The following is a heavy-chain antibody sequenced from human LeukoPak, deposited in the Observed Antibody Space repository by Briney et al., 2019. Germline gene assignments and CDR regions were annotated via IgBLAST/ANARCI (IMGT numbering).Heavy chain of an antibody. J-gene: IGHJ4*02. Sequence: GGSLRLSCAASGFTFDDYAMHWVRQAPGKGLEWVSGISWNSGSIGYADSVKGRFTISRDNAKNSLYLQMNSLRAEDTAVYYCARAQRGGNSMAGFDYWGQGTLVTVSS. CDR2: ISWNSGSI. D-gene: IGHD4-23*01. CDR1: GFTFDDYA. V-gene: IGHV3-9*01. CDR3: ARAQRGGNSMAGFDY.